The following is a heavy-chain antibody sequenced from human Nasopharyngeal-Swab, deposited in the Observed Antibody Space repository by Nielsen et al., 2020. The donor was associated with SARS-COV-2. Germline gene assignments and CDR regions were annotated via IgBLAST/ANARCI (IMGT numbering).Heavy chain of an antibody. J-gene: IGHJ4*02. Sequence: ASVKVCCKASGYTFTSYGISWVRQAPGQGLEWMGWISAYNGNTNYAQKLRGRVTMTTDTSTSTAYMELRSLRSDDTAVYYCARDASVLLSEYYFDYWGQGTLVTVSS. CDR3: ARDASVLLSEYYFDY. CDR2: ISAYNGNT. V-gene: IGHV1-18*01. CDR1: GYTFTSYG. D-gene: IGHD3-10*01.